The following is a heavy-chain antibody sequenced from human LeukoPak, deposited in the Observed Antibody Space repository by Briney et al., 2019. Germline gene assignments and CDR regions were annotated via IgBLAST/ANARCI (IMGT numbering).Heavy chain of an antibody. CDR3: ARHKLMSRGGYRDAFDV. J-gene: IGHJ3*01. V-gene: IGHV5-51*01. CDR1: GYSLTNYW. D-gene: IGHD3-10*01. CDR2: INPADSDT. Sequence: GESLKISRKGSGYSLTNYWDGWVRQMPGKGLEGMGIINPADSDTRYSPSFQGQVTISVDKSITTAYLQWGRLKASDTAMYYCARHKLMSRGGYRDAFDVWGQGTMVTVSS.